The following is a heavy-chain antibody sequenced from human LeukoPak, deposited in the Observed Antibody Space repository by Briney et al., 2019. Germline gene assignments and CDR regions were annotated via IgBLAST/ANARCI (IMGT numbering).Heavy chain of an antibody. D-gene: IGHD1-26*01. V-gene: IGHV3-7*01. J-gene: IGHJ4*02. CDR2: IKQDGSEK. CDR1: GFTFDDYA. Sequence: GRSLRLSCAASGFTFDDYAMHWVRQAPGKGLEWVANIKQDGSEKYYVDSVKGRFTISRDNAKNSLYLQMNSLGAEDTAVYYCAREGGSYTIDYWGQGTLVTVSS. CDR3: AREGGSYTIDY.